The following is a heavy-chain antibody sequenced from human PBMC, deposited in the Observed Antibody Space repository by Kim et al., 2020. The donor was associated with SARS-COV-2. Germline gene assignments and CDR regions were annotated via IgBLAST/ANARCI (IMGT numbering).Heavy chain of an antibody. CDR3: ARSSWELSMYNWFDP. CDR2: ISYDGSNK. CDR1: GFTFSSYA. D-gene: IGHD1-26*01. J-gene: IGHJ5*01. V-gene: IGHV3-30*04. Sequence: GGSLRLSCAASGFTFSSYAMHWVRQAPGKGLEWVAGISYDGSNKYYADSVKGRFTISRDNSKNTLYLQMNSLRAEDTAVYYCARSSWELSMYNWFDPWGQGTLVTVSS.